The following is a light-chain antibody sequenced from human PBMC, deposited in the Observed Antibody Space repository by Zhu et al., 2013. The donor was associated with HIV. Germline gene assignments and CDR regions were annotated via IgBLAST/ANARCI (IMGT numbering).Light chain of an antibody. CDR3: QQYHSTPQT. J-gene: IGKJ1*01. V-gene: IGKV3-15*01. CDR2: GAS. Sequence: EIVMTQSPATLSVSPGERATLSCRASQSVSSNLAWYQQKPGQAPRLLIYGASTRAIGIPDRFSGSGSGTDFTLTISRLEPEDFAVYYCQQYHSTPQTFGQGTKVEI. CDR1: QSVSSN.